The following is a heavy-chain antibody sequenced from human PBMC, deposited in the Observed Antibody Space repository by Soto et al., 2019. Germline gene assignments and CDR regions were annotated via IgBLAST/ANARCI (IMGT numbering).Heavy chain of an antibody. J-gene: IGHJ6*02. CDR2: ISWDGGST. CDR3: ANDYQRISCAGYYYYGMDF. V-gene: IGHV3-43*01. D-gene: IGHD2-15*01. Sequence: GXLRLSCAASGFTCDDYTRHVVRQPPGKGLEWVSLISWDGGSTYYSDSVKGGFTISRDNSKNSLYLQRNSLRTEDTALYYCANDYQRISCAGYYYYGMDFWGQGTTVTASS. CDR1: GFTCDDYT.